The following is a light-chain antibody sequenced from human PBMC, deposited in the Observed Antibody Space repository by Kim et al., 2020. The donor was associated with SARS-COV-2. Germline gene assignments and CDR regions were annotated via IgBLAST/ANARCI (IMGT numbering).Light chain of an antibody. V-gene: IGKV3-15*01. CDR1: QSVSSY. Sequence: VSPGERVTLSCRTSQSVSSYLAWYQQKPGQAPRLLIYGASTRATGIPARFSGSGSGSEFTLTISSLQSEDFAVYYCQKYDNWPITFGQGTRLEIK. CDR2: GAS. CDR3: QKYDNWPIT. J-gene: IGKJ5*01.